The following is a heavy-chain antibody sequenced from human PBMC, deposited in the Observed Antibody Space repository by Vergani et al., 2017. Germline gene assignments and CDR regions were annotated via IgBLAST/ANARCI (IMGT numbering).Heavy chain of an antibody. CDR2: ISPIFGTA. J-gene: IGHJ6*02. CDR3: AREGCGSGGSCYYYYGMDV. Sequence: QVQLVQSGAEVKKPGSSVKVSCKASGGTFSSYAISWVRQAPGQGLEWMGGISPIFGTANYAQKFQGRVTITADESTSTAYMELSSLRSEDTAVYYCAREGCGSGGSCYYYYGMDVWGQGTTVTVSS. V-gene: IGHV1-69*01. CDR1: GGTFSSYA. D-gene: IGHD2-15*01.